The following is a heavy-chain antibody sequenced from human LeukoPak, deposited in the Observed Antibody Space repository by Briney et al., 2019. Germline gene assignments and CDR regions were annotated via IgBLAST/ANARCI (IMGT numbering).Heavy chain of an antibody. J-gene: IGHJ4*02. V-gene: IGHV3-23*01. CDR1: GFTFSSYA. D-gene: IGHD1-26*01. CDR2: ISGSGDTT. CDR3: ARGNIVGASIDY. Sequence: GGSLRLSCAASGFTFSSYAMTWVRQAPGKGLEWVSVISGSGDTTYYADSVKGRFTISRDNSKNTLYLQMNSLRAEDTAVYYCARGNIVGASIDYWGQGTLVTVSS.